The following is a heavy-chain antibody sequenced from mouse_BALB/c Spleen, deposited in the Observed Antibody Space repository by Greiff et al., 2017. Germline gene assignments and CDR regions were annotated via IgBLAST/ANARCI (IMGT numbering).Heavy chain of an antibody. V-gene: IGHV5-12-2*01. J-gene: IGHJ4*01. CDR3: ARQGYDGYYDYAMDY. Sequence: EVMLVESGGGLVQPGGSLKLSCAASGFTFSSYTMSWVRQTPEKRLEWVAYISNGGGSTYYPDTVKGRFTISRDNAKNTLYLQMSSLKSEDTAMYYCARQGYDGYYDYAMDYWGQGTSVTVSS. CDR1: GFTFSSYT. CDR2: ISNGGGST. D-gene: IGHD2-3*01.